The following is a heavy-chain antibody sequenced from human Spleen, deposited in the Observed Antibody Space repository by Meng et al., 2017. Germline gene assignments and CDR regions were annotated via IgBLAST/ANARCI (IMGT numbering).Heavy chain of an antibody. CDR1: CGSFSDYY. CDR2: INHSGST. J-gene: IGHJ4*02. CDR3: ARGPTTMAHDFDY. D-gene: IGHD4-11*01. V-gene: IGHV4-34*01. Sequence: VQLQEGGAGRLKPSETLSLTCVVSCGSFSDYYWSWIRQPPGKGLEWIGEINHSGSTNYNPSLESRATISVDTSQNNLSLKLSSVTAADSAVYYCARGPTTMAHDFDYWGQGTLVTVSS.